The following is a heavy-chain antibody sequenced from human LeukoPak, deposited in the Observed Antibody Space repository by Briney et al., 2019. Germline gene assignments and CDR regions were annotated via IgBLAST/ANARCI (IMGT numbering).Heavy chain of an antibody. CDR3: GRDCSGGSCYVGDAFDI. Sequence: SETLSLTCTVSGGSISSYYWSWIRQPAGKGLEWIGRIYTSGSTNYNPSLKSRVTMSVDTSKNQFSLKLSSVTAADTAVYYCGRDCSGGSCYVGDAFDIWGQGTMVTVSS. CDR2: IYTSGST. J-gene: IGHJ3*02. CDR1: GGSISSYY. D-gene: IGHD2-15*01. V-gene: IGHV4-4*07.